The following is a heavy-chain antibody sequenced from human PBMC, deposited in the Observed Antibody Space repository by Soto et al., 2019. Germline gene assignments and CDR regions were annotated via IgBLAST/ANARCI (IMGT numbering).Heavy chain of an antibody. CDR2: IGDTGTFI. D-gene: IGHD4-4*01. CDR3: ARDQRYLRQGYSDY. Sequence: EVQLVESGGGLVKPGGSLRLSCVGSAFIFSDHSMNWVRQAPGKGLEWVTSIGDTGTFIYYADSVKGRFTISRDNAKNTLFLQMDSLRPENTAVYYCARDQRYLRQGYSDYWGQGNLVTVSS. V-gene: IGHV3-21*01. CDR1: AFIFSDHS. J-gene: IGHJ4*02.